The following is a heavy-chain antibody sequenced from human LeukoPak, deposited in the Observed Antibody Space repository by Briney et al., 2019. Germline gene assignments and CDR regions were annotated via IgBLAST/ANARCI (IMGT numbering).Heavy chain of an antibody. D-gene: IGHD7-27*01. J-gene: IGHJ4*02. CDR2: IIPIFGTA. Sequence: SVKVSCKASGGTFSSYDISWVRQAPGQGLEWMGGIIPIFGTANYAQKFQGRVTITADESTSTAYMELSSLRSEDTAVYYCARLETGDRYWSYWGQGTLVTVSS. CDR3: ARLETGDRYWSY. CDR1: GGTFSSYD. V-gene: IGHV1-69*01.